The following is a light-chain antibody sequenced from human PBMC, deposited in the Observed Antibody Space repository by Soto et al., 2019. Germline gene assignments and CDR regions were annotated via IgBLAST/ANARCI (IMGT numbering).Light chain of an antibody. CDR1: QSVSSY. CDR2: DAP. V-gene: IGKV3-11*01. CDR3: QQRSNWPPIT. Sequence: IVLTQSPATLSLSPGDRATLSCRASQSVSSYLAWYQQKPGQAPRLLIYDAPNRATGIPARFSGSGSGTDFTLTISSLEPEDFAVYYCQQRSNWPPITFGQGTRLEIK. J-gene: IGKJ5*01.